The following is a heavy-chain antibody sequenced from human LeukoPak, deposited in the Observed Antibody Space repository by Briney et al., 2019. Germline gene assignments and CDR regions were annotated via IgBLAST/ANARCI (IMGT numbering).Heavy chain of an antibody. D-gene: IGHD3-3*01. V-gene: IGHV1-18*01. CDR1: GYTFTSYG. CDR2: ISAYNGNT. CDR3: ARLSRFLEWLLRHDAFDI. J-gene: IGHJ3*02. Sequence: ASVKVSCKASGYTFTSYGISWVRQAPGQGLEWMGWISAYNGNTNYAQKLQGRVTMTTDTSTSTAYMELRSLRSDDTAVYYCARLSRFLEWLLRHDAFDIWGQGTMVTVSS.